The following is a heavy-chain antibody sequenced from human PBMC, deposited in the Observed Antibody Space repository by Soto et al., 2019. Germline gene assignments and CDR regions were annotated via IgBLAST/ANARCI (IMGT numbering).Heavy chain of an antibody. D-gene: IGHD6-6*01. CDR2: IYYSGST. Sequence: SETLSLTCTVSGGSISSSSYYWGWIRQPPGKGLEWIGSIYYSGSTYYNPSLKSRVTISVDTSKNQFSLKLSSVTAADTAVYYCARHRNPEYSSSGWFDPWGQGTLVTVSS. CDR1: GGSISSSSYY. CDR3: ARHRNPEYSSSGWFDP. V-gene: IGHV4-39*01. J-gene: IGHJ5*02.